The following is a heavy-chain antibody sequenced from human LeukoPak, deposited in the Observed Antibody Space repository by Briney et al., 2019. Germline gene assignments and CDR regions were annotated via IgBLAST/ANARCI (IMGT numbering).Heavy chain of an antibody. V-gene: IGHV4-59*01. J-gene: IGHJ3*02. Sequence: PSETLSLTCTVSAGSISGYYWSWIRQPPGKGLEWIGCIYYSGNTNYNPSLKSRVTISIDTSKNQFSLKLSSVTAADTAVYYCARDYAFDIWGQGTMVTVSS. CDR1: AGSISGYY. CDR3: ARDYAFDI. CDR2: IYYSGNT.